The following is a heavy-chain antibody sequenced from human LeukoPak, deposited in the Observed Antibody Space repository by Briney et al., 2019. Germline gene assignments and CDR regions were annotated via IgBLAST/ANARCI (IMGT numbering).Heavy chain of an antibody. Sequence: PSETLSLTCTVSGGSISSGSYYWGWIRQPAGKGLEWIGRIYTSGSTNYNPSLKGRVTISVDTSKNQFSLKLSSVTAADTAVYYCARGRDGYNKEWGQGTLVTVSS. V-gene: IGHV4-61*02. CDR2: IYTSGST. D-gene: IGHD5-24*01. J-gene: IGHJ4*02. CDR1: GGSISSGSYY. CDR3: ARGRDGYNKE.